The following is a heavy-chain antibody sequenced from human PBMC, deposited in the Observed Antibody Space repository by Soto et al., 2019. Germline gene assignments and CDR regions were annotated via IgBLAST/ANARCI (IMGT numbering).Heavy chain of an antibody. CDR3: ALNYYGLDV. V-gene: IGHV3-72*01. Sequence: GGSLRLSCDASGFRFSDFFMDWVRQTPGKGLEWVGRSRNEANSYTTGYAASVKGRFTISRHDSQDSLILQMNSLKIEDTAIYYCALNYYGLDVLGHGTTVTVSS. CDR1: GFRFSDFF. J-gene: IGHJ6*02. CDR2: SRNEANSYTT.